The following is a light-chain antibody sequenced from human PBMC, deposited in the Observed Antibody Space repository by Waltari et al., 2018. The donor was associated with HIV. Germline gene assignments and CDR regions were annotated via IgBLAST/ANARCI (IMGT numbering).Light chain of an antibody. V-gene: IGLV3-25*03. Sequence: SSDLTQAPSVYVSPGQTASITCSGHELANQSVEGYQEKAGQAPVLVIFRDRERPFGIPERISGSRSGILATLTITGVLAEDEADYYCQSAAISGTSVVFGGGTKLTVL. J-gene: IGLJ2*01. CDR2: RDR. CDR3: QSAAISGTSVV. CDR1: ELANQS.